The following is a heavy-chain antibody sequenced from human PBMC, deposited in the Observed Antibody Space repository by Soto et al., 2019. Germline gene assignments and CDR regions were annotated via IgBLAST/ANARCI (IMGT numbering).Heavy chain of an antibody. CDR3: ARLAADWDYYYYGMDV. D-gene: IGHD6-13*01. Sequence: PTETLSLTCAVYGGSMISYYWSWIRQPPGRGLEWIGFIYYAGSTKYNPSLNSRVTISVDTSKNQFSLTVTSVTAADTAVYYCARLAADWDYYYYGMDVWGQGTTVTVAS. CDR2: IYYAGST. J-gene: IGHJ6*02. CDR1: GGSMISYY. V-gene: IGHV4-59*08.